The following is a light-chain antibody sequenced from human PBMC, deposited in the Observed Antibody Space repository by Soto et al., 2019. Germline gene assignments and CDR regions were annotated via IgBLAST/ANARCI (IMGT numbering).Light chain of an antibody. Sequence: IQLTQSPSSLSASVGDRVTITCRASQGIRNYLAWYQQKPGKAPNLLIFAASTLHAGVPSRFSGSGSETDFTLTISNLQPDDSATYFCQQLLSYPLTFGGGTKVDIK. V-gene: IGKV1-9*01. CDR2: AAS. J-gene: IGKJ4*01. CDR1: QGIRNY. CDR3: QQLLSYPLT.